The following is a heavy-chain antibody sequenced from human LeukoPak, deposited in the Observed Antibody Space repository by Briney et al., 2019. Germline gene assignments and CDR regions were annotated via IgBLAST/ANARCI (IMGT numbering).Heavy chain of an antibody. V-gene: IGHV4-30-4*01. Sequence: SETLSLTCTVSGGSISSGDYYWSWIRQPPGKGLEWTGYIYYSGSTYYNPSLKSRVTISVDTSKNQFSLKLSSVTAADTAVYYCARVVGLGLRHYYYYGMDVWGQGTTVTVSS. J-gene: IGHJ6*02. D-gene: IGHD3-16*01. CDR1: GGSISSGDYY. CDR3: ARVVGLGLRHYYYYGMDV. CDR2: IYYSGST.